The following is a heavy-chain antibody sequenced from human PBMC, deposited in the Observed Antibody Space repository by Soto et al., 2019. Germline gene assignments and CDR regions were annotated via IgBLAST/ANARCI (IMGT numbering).Heavy chain of an antibody. J-gene: IGHJ4*02. Sequence: GESLKISCMGSGYIFTNYWIAWVRQMPGKGPEWMGIIHPGDSDTRYTPSFHGQVTISVDRSTSTAYLQWSSLEASDTAIYYCVRQGLNRMSPVPATSDYWGQGTLVTVSS. CDR3: VRQGLNRMSPVPATSDY. D-gene: IGHD2-15*01. CDR2: IHPGDSDT. V-gene: IGHV5-51*01. CDR1: GYIFTNYW.